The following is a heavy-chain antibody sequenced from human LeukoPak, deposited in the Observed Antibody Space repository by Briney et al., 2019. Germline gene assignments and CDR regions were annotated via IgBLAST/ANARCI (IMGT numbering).Heavy chain of an antibody. Sequence: PSETLSLTCAVYGGSLSGYYWSWIRQPPGKGLAWIGEINHSGSTTYNPSLKSRVTISVDTSKNHFSLKLSSVTAADTAVYYCVPTPAPPYCSGGSCYPDAFDIWGQGTMVTVSS. CDR1: GGSLSGYY. V-gene: IGHV4-34*01. D-gene: IGHD2-15*01. CDR3: VPTPAPPYCSGGSCYPDAFDI. J-gene: IGHJ3*02. CDR2: INHSGST.